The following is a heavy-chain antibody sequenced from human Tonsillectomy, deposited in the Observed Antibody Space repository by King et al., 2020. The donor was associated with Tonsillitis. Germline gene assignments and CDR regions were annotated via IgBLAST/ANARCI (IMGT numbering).Heavy chain of an antibody. CDR1: VGTFSSYA. D-gene: IGHD6-13*01. J-gene: IGHJ4*02. V-gene: IGHV1-69*01. CDR3: AREAIAAAGTLFDY. CDR2: SIPIFGTA. Sequence: QLVQSGAEVKKPGSSVKVSCKASVGTFSSYAIIWVRQAPGQGLEWMGGSIPIFGTANYAQKFQGRVTITADESTSTAYMELSSLRSEDTAVYYCAREAIAAAGTLFDYWGQGTLVTVSS.